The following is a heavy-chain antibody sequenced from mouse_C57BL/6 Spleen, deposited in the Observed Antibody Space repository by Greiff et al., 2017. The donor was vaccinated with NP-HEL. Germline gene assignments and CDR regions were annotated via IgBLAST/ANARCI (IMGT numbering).Heavy chain of an antibody. CDR2: ISYDGSN. CDR3: ASNPHYYAMDY. Sequence: DVQLQESGPGLVKPSQSLSLTCSVTGYSITSGYYWNWIRQFPGNKLEWMGYISYDGSNNYNPSLKNRIAITLDTSKNQFFLKLNSVTTEDTATYYFASNPHYYAMDYWGQGTSVTVSS. J-gene: IGHJ4*01. V-gene: IGHV3-6*01. CDR1: GYSITSGYY.